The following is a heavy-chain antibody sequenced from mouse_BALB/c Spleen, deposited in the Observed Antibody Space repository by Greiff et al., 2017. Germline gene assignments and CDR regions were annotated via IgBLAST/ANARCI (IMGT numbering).Heavy chain of an antibody. CDR1: GSAFSSYD. J-gene: IGHJ4*01. V-gene: IGHV5-12-1*01. D-gene: IGHD2-14*01. CDR2: ISSGGGST. CDR3: ASPGYDDGYYAMDY. Sequence: EVKLVESGGGLVKPGGSLKLSCAASGSAFSSYDMSWVRQTPEKRLEWVAYISSGGGSTYYPDTVKGRFTISRDNAKNTLYLQMSSLKSEDTAMYYCASPGYDDGYYAMDYWGQGTSVTVSS.